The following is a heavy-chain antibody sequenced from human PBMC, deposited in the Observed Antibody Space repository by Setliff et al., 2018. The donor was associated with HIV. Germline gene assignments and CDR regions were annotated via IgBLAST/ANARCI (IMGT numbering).Heavy chain of an antibody. D-gene: IGHD3-16*01. CDR1: GYSISSGYY. V-gene: IGHV3-7*01. J-gene: IGHJ6*04. Sequence: PSETLSLTCGVSGYSISSGYYWGWIRQPPGKGLEWMANIGQDGSEKNYVDSVKGRFTISGDNAKNSMDLQMNSLRAEDTALYYCARGGDLDVWGKGTTVTVSS. CDR3: ARGGDLDV. CDR2: IGQDGSEK.